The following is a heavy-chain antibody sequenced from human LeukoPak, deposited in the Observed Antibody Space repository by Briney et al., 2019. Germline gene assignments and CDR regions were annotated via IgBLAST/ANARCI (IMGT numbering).Heavy chain of an antibody. D-gene: IGHD5-12*01. CDR1: GFTFSSYS. Sequence: GGSLRLSCAASGFTFSSYSMNWVRQAPGKGLEWVSTISGSGGSTYYADSVKGRFTISRDNSKNTLYLHMNSLRAEDTAVYYCAKGDSGYYAFDYWGPGTLVTVSS. V-gene: IGHV3-23*01. CDR2: ISGSGGST. J-gene: IGHJ4*02. CDR3: AKGDSGYYAFDY.